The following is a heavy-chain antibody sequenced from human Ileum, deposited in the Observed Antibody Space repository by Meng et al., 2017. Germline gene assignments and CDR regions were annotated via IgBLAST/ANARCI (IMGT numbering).Heavy chain of an antibody. CDR3: VNYCSGGKCSPNEKTQH. V-gene: IGHV4-4*02. CDR1: GGSFSSGNW. D-gene: IGHD2-15*01. CDR2: LFHTGNT. Sequence: QMQLQESGPGLVKPSGTLSLTICVTGGSFSSGNWWGWVRQPPGNGLEWIGELFHTGNTNYNPSLQSRVSLSIDKSKNQFSLKVISVTAADTAVYYCVNYCSGGKCSPNEKTQHWGQGTLVTVSS. J-gene: IGHJ1*01.